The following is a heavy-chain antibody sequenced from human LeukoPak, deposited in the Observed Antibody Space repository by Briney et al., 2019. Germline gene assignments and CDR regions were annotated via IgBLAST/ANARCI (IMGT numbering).Heavy chain of an antibody. D-gene: IGHD5-12*01. V-gene: IGHV1-69*05. CDR2: IIPIFGTT. CDR3: ARGDSGYDYGFDN. CDR1: GGTFSSHT. Sequence: SVKVSCKASGGTFSSHTISWVRQAPGQGLEWVGGIIPIFGTTNYAQKFQGRVTITTDESTSTGYMELRSLRSDDTAVYYCARGDSGYDYGFDNWGQGTLVTVSS. J-gene: IGHJ4*02.